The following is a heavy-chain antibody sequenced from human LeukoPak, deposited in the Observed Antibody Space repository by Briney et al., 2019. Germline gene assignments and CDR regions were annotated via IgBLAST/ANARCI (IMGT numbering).Heavy chain of an antibody. CDR2: ISSSSSTI. Sequence: AGGSLRLSCAASGFSVRKNDMNWVRQAPGKGLEWVSYISSSSSTIYYADSVKGRFTISRDNAKNSLYLQMNSLRAEDTAVYYCARGYSSGLLTGMDVWGKGTTVTVSS. J-gene: IGHJ6*04. CDR3: ARGYSSGLLTGMDV. V-gene: IGHV3-48*01. D-gene: IGHD6-25*01. CDR1: GFSVRKND.